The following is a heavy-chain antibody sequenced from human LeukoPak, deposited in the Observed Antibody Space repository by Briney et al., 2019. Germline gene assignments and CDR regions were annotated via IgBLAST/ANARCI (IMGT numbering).Heavy chain of an antibody. V-gene: IGHV3-73*01. CDR1: GFPFSGSA. J-gene: IGHJ4*02. CDR2: IRSKSNSYAT. CDR3: TSGRVVGAIGY. D-gene: IGHD1-26*01. Sequence: GGSLRLSCAASGFPFSGSAMHGVRQASGKGLEWVGGIRSKSNSYATAYAASEKGRFTISSDDSKNTAYLQMNSLKTEDTAVYYCTSGRVVGAIGYWGQGTLVTVSS.